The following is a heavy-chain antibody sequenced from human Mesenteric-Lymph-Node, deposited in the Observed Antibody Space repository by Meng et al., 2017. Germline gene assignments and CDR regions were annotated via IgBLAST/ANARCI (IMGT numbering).Heavy chain of an antibody. CDR1: GDSLTSYS. J-gene: IGHJ4*02. V-gene: IGHV7-4-1*02. D-gene: IGHD6-19*01. Sequence: QVQLVTSGSELRKPGTSVKVSCRASGDSLTSYSFHWVRQVPGQGFEWMGWINTKSGKATFAQGFTGRFDLSLDTSLSTTYLQISSLKAEDTAVYYCARMGRGWYFDYWGQGSLVTVSS. CDR2: INTKSGKA. CDR3: ARMGRGWYFDY.